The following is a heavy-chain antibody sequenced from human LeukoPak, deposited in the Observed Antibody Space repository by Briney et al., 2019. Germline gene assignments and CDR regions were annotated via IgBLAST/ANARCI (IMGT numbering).Heavy chain of an antibody. J-gene: IGHJ4*02. V-gene: IGHV4-59*01. CDR3: ARYYDFWSGYYTPYFDY. Sequence: SETLSLTCAVYGGSFSGYYWSWIRQPPGKGLGGFGYIYYSGSTNYNPSLKSRVTISVDTSKNQFSLKLSSVTAADTAVYYCARYYDFWSGYYTPYFDYWGQGTLVTVSS. CDR2: IYYSGST. CDR1: GGSFSGYY. D-gene: IGHD3-3*01.